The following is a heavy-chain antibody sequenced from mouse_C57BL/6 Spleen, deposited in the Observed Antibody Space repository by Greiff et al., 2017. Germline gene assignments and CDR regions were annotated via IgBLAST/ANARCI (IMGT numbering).Heavy chain of an antibody. Sequence: QVQLQQPGAELVKPGASVKLSCKASGYTFTSYWMQWVKQRPGQGLEWIGEIDPSDSYTNYNHKFKGKATLTLDTSSSTAYMQLSSLTSEDSAVYYCAVNYGSSTGFAYWGQGTLVTVSA. V-gene: IGHV1-50*01. CDR3: AVNYGSSTGFAY. J-gene: IGHJ3*01. CDR1: GYTFTSYW. D-gene: IGHD1-1*01. CDR2: IDPSDSYT.